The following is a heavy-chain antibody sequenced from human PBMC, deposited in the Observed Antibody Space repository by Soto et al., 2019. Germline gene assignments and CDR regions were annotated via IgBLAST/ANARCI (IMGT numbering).Heavy chain of an antibody. D-gene: IGHD2-2*01. V-gene: IGHV4-39*01. CDR1: SGSLSRSLNH. J-gene: IGHJ6*02. CDR2: INYSGST. CDR3: AKLAGYCSGTSCYGHYAMDV. Sequence: SETLSLTRIFSSGSLSRSLNHRGWVRPPPGEGAGWIGNINYSGSTYYNPSLQSRLTISVDTSNNQFSLTLSSVTAADTAVYYCAKLAGYCSGTSCYGHYAMDVWGQGTTVTVSS.